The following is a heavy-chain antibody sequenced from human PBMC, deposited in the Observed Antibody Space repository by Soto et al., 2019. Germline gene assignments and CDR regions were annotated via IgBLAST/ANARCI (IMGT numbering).Heavy chain of an antibody. D-gene: IGHD2-21*01. V-gene: IGHV4-30-4*01. CDR2: IYYTGIT. CDR1: GGSVSGVDYF. Sequence: PSETLSLTCTVSGGSVSGVDYFWSWIRQSPGKGLEWIGYIYYTGITHLNPSLKSRLTMAVDTSKNEFSLKLTSVSAADTAVYFCAREERKGIISWFDPWGQEPRSPFL. CDR3: AREERKGIISWFDP. J-gene: IGHJ5*02.